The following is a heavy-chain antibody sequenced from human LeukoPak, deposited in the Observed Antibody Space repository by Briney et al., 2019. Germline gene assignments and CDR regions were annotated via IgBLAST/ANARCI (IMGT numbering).Heavy chain of an antibody. V-gene: IGHV4-39*01. J-gene: IGHJ4*02. CDR2: IYYSGST. D-gene: IGHD3-3*01. Sequence: KASETLSLTCTVSGGSISSSSYYWGWIRQPPGKGLEWIGSIYYSGSTYYNPSLKSRVTISVDTSKNQFSLKLSSVTAADTAVYYCARHRYYDFWSGYYTNDYWGQGTLVTVSS. CDR3: ARHRYYDFWSGYYTNDY. CDR1: GGSISSSSYY.